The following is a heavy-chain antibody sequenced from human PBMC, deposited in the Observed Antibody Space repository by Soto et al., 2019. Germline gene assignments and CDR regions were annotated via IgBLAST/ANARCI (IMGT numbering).Heavy chain of an antibody. CDR3: AREQIGYCTNGVCRSPYYSDY. D-gene: IGHD2-8*01. CDR2: IYYSGST. Sequence: PSETLSLTCTVSGGSISSYYWSWIRQPPGKGLEWIGYIYYSGSTNYNPSLKSRVTISVDTSKNQFSLKLSSVTAADTAVYYCAREQIGYCTNGVCRSPYYSDYWGQATLVTVSS. J-gene: IGHJ4*02. CDR1: GGSISSYY. V-gene: IGHV4-59*01.